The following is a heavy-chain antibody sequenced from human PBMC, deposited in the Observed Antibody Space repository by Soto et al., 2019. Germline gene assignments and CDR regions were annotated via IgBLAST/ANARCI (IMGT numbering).Heavy chain of an antibody. D-gene: IGHD3-22*01. J-gene: IGHJ3*02. Sequence: GGSLRLSCAASGFTFSSYAMSWVRQAPGKGLEWVSAISGSGGSTYYADSVKGRFTISRDNSKNTLYLQMNSLRAEDTAVYYCAKDTDYYDSSGYSHYRSPFDIWGQGTMVTVSS. CDR1: GFTFSSYA. V-gene: IGHV3-23*01. CDR3: AKDTDYYDSSGYSHYRSPFDI. CDR2: ISGSGGST.